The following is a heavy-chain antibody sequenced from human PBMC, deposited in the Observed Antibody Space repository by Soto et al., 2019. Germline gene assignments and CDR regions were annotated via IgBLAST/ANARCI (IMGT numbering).Heavy chain of an antibody. CDR2: IYPGDSDT. J-gene: IGHJ4*02. V-gene: IGHV5-51*01. Sequence: SGESLKISCKGSGYSFTSYWIGWVRQMPGKGLEWMGVIYPGDSDTRYSPSFQGQVTISADKSISTAYLQWSSLKASDTAMYYCARQDRYCSSTSCYLFGYWGQGTLVTVSS. CDR1: GYSFTSYW. D-gene: IGHD2-2*01. CDR3: ARQDRYCSSTSCYLFGY.